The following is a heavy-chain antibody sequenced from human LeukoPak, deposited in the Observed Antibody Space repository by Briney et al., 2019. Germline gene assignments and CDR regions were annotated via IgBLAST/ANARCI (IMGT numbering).Heavy chain of an antibody. Sequence: PGGSLRLSCAVSGFTSSGDWMHWVRQAPGKGLVWVSRSKNDGSSTSYADSVKGRFTISRDNGKNSLYLQMNSLRAEDTAVYYCARDKLSSFYFDYWGQGTLVTVSS. CDR3: ARDKLSSFYFDY. CDR2: SKNDGSST. CDR1: GFTSSGDW. V-gene: IGHV3-74*01. D-gene: IGHD3-16*02. J-gene: IGHJ4*02.